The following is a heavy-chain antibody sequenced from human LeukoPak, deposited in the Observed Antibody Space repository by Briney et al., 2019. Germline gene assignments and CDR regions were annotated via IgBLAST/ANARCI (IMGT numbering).Heavy chain of an antibody. CDR1: GFTFSDAW. CDR2: IKSKKSGETK. J-gene: IGHJ4*02. V-gene: IGHV3-15*01. Sequence: GGSLRLSCAASGFTFSDAWMSWVRQAPGKGLEWVGRIKSKKSGETKDYAAPVKGRFTISRDDSKNTLYLQMNSLKTEDTAVYYCTTVSAAGHLDYWGQGTLVTVSS. CDR3: TTVSAAGHLDY. D-gene: IGHD6-13*01.